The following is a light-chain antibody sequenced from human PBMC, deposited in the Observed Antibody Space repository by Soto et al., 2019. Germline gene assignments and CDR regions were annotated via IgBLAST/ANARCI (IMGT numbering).Light chain of an antibody. J-gene: IGLJ1*01. V-gene: IGLV2-8*01. CDR2: EVS. CDR3: SSYAGSTLYV. Sequence: LTQPPSASGSPGQSVTISCTGTSSDVGGYNYVSWYQQHPGKAPKLMIYEVSKRPSGVPDRFSGSKSGNTASLTVSGLQAEDEADYYCSSYAGSTLYVFGTGTKVTVL. CDR1: SSDVGGYNY.